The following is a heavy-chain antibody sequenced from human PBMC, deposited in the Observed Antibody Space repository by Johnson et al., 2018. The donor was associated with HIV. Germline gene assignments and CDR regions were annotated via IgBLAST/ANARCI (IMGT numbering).Heavy chain of an antibody. CDR1: EFDVINHY. J-gene: IGHJ3*01. CDR2: FATGGGT. CDR3: ARGDSGDYAGAFDV. D-gene: IGHD4-17*01. Sequence: EVQLVESGGGLVQPGGSLRLSCGASEFDVINHYMNWVRQVPGKGLEWISLFATGGGTDYADSVKGRFTVSRDISNNTIFLHMNRLRADDTAVYYCARGDSGDYAGAFDVWGQGTMVTVSS. V-gene: IGHV3-66*01.